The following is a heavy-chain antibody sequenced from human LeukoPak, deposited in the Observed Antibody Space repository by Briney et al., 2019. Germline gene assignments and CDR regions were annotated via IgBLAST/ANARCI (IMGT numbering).Heavy chain of an antibody. CDR2: FYYSGST. V-gene: IGHV4-39*07. D-gene: IGHD1-14*01. J-gene: IGHJ4*02. CDR3: ARASTTFDD. Sequence: SETLSLTCTVSGGSISSSRYYWGWIRQPPGKGLEWIGSFYYSGSTYYNPSLKSRVTISVDTSKNQFSLKLNSVTAADTAVYFCARASTTFDDWGQGTLVTVSS. CDR1: GGSISSSRYY.